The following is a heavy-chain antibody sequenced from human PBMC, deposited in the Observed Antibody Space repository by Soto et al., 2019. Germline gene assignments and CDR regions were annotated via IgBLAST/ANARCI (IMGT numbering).Heavy chain of an antibody. J-gene: IGHJ6*02. CDR3: ARQHRDILTGLRWNGMDV. CDR2: IWFDGSNK. CDR1: GFTFSSYG. D-gene: IGHD3-9*01. Sequence: QVQLVESGGGVVQPGRSLRLSCAASGFTFSSYGMHWVRQAPGKGLEWVAVIWFDGSNKYYADSVKGRFTISRDNSNNTLYMQMNSQRAGDTAVYYCARQHRDILTGLRWNGMDVWGQGTTVTVSS. V-gene: IGHV3-33*01.